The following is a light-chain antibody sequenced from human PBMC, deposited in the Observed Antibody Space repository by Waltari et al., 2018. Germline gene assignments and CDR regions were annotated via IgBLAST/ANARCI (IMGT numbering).Light chain of an antibody. CDR1: QRLRHSNGYNY. J-gene: IGKJ3*01. CDR2: LGS. V-gene: IGKV2-28*01. Sequence: VLTQSPLSLSVTPGESASISCRFSQRLRHSNGYNYLDWYVQKPGQSPQLLIYLGSSWASGVPDRFSCFGSGTDFTLTISRVEAEDVGIYYCMQALQSPFTFGPGTKVEIK. CDR3: MQALQSPFT.